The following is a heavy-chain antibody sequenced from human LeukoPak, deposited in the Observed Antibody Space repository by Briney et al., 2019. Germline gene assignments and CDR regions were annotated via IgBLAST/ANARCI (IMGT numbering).Heavy chain of an antibody. V-gene: IGHV1-46*01. J-gene: IGHJ6*02. Sequence: ASVKVSCKSSGYTFTTYYMHWVRQAPGQGLEWMGIINPSSNTTYYAQKFQGRVTMTRDTSTSTVYMELSSLRSEDTSVYYCAKARNYGMDVWGQGTTVSVSS. CDR1: GYTFTTYY. CDR2: INPSSNTT. CDR3: AKARNYGMDV. D-gene: IGHD1-14*01.